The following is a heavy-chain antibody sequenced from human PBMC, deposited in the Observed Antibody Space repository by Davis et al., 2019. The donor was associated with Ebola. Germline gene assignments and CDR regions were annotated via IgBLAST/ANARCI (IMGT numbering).Heavy chain of an antibody. CDR2: ISAYNGNT. D-gene: IGHD2-15*01. Sequence: AASVKVSCKASGYSFTSYGISWVRQAPGQGLEWMGWISAYNGNTNYAQKLQGRVTMTTDTSASTAYMELSSLRSEDTAVYYCARDRGGPNALRDYWGQGTLVTVSS. V-gene: IGHV1-18*01. CDR3: ARDRGGPNALRDY. J-gene: IGHJ4*02. CDR1: GYSFTSYG.